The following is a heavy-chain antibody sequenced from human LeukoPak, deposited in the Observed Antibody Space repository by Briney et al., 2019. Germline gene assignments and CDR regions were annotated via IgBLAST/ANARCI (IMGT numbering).Heavy chain of an antibody. J-gene: IGHJ4*02. Sequence: GGSLRLSCAASGFMFSNYEMNWVRQAPGKGLEWVSYMSGSGTTIYYADSVKGRFTISRDNSKNTLYLQMNSLRAEDTAVYYCAKAPMRYCGGDCFVDYWGQGTLVTVSS. CDR1: GFMFSNYE. CDR3: AKAPMRYCGGDCFVDY. D-gene: IGHD2-21*02. V-gene: IGHV3-23*01. CDR2: MSGSGTTI.